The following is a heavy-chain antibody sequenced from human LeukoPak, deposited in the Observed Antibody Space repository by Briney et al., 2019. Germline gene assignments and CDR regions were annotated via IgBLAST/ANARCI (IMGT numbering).Heavy chain of an antibody. CDR1: GGTFRSGS. Sequence: SVKVSCKASGGTFRSGSINWVRQAPGQALEWMGRIVPMPDITTYSQTFQGRVTITADKSTSTAYMELSSLTSEDTAVYYCARASDLVTTWDYFDSWGQGSLVIVSS. V-gene: IGHV1-69*02. J-gene: IGHJ4*02. CDR2: IVPMPDIT. D-gene: IGHD4-17*01. CDR3: ARASDLVTTWDYFDS.